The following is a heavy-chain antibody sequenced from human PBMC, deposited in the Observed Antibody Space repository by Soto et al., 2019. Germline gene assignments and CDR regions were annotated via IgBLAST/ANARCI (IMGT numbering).Heavy chain of an antibody. Sequence: KVARASVKVSCKASGFTFTSSAMQWVRQARGQRLEWIGWIVVGSGNTNYAQKFQERVTITRDMSTSTAYMELSSLRSEDTAVYYCAADRKSGVAADPAAISWFDPWGQGTLVTVSS. J-gene: IGHJ5*02. CDR1: GFTFTSSA. CDR2: IVVGSGNT. CDR3: AADRKSGVAADPAAISWFDP. D-gene: IGHD6-13*01. V-gene: IGHV1-58*02.